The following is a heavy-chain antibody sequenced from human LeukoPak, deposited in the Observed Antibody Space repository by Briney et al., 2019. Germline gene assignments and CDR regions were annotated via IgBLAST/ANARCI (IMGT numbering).Heavy chain of an antibody. CDR3: ARYFRADSGNYYRSFDY. Sequence: GGSLRLSCAVSGFTFSDNWMSWVRQAPGKGLEWVANIKEDGSEKNYVDSMKGRFTISRDNAKNSLYLQMNSLRAEDTAVYYCARYFRADSGNYYRSFDYWGQGTLVTVSS. J-gene: IGHJ4*02. V-gene: IGHV3-7*05. CDR2: IKEDGSEK. D-gene: IGHD1-26*01. CDR1: GFTFSDNW.